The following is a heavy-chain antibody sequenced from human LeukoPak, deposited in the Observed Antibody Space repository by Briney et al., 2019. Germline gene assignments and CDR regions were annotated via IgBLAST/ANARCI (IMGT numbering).Heavy chain of an antibody. J-gene: IGHJ3*02. Sequence: SETLSLTCTVFSGSISSYDWSWIRQPAGKGLEWIGRIYISGSTNYNPSLKSRVTMSVDTSKNQFSLKLSSVTAADTAVYYCARVNYYDSSGYYRPPLPDAFDIWGQGTMVTVSS. CDR3: ARVNYYDSSGYYRPPLPDAFDI. D-gene: IGHD3-22*01. V-gene: IGHV4-4*07. CDR1: SGSISSYD. CDR2: IYISGST.